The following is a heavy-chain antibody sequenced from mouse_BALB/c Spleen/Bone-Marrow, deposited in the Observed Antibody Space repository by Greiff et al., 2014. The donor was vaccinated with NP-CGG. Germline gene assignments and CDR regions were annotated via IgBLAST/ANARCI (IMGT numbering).Heavy chain of an antibody. CDR3: ARHRYYFDY. CDR2: ISSGGGST. Sequence: EVMLVESGGGLVKPGGSLKLSCAASGFAFSSYDMSWVRQTPEKRLEWVAYISSGGGSTYYPDTVKGRFTISRDNAKNTRYLQMSSLKSEDTAMYYCARHRYYFDYWGQGTTLTVSS. V-gene: IGHV5-12-1*01. J-gene: IGHJ2*01. CDR1: GFAFSSYD.